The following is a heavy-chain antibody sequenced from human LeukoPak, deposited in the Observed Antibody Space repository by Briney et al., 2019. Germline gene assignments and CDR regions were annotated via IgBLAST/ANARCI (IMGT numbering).Heavy chain of an antibody. J-gene: IGHJ4*02. D-gene: IGHD1-26*01. V-gene: IGHV3-48*04. CDR1: GITFSSYG. CDR3: ARRRDSGSLQHFDY. CDR2: ISSSGTTI. Sequence: TGGSLRLSCAASGITFSSYGMSWVRQAPGKGLEWVSYISSSGTTIYYADSVKGRFTISRDNAKNSLYLQMNSLRAEDTAVYYCARRRDSGSLQHFDYWGQGTLVTVSS.